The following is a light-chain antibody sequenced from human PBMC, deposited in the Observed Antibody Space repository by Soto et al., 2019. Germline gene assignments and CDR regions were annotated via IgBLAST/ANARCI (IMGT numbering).Light chain of an antibody. CDR3: QQSYSIPRT. CDR2: TTA. J-gene: IGKJ1*01. CDR1: ESISNY. V-gene: IGKV1-39*01. Sequence: DLQMTQSPSSLSASVGDRVTITCRASESISNYLNWYQQKPGSSPKLLIYTTATLQSGVPSRFSGSGSGAEFTLTISSLQPEDFATYYCQQSYSIPRTFGHGTKVDIK.